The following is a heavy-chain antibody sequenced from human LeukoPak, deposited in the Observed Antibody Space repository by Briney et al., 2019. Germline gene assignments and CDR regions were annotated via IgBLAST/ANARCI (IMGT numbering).Heavy chain of an antibody. D-gene: IGHD6-6*01. Sequence: GGSLRLSCAASGFTFSSYSMNWVRQAPGKGLEWVAFIRYDGSNKYYADSVKGRFTISRDNSKNTLYLQMNSLRAEDTAVYYCAKGGPEWQLVPAFDYWGQGTLVTVSS. CDR3: AKGGPEWQLVPAFDY. J-gene: IGHJ4*02. CDR2: IRYDGSNK. CDR1: GFTFSSYS. V-gene: IGHV3-30*02.